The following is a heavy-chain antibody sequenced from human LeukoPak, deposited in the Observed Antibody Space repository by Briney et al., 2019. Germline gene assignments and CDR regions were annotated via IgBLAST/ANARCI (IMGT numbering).Heavy chain of an antibody. Sequence: SETLSRTCTVSGGSISSHYWTWIRQPPGKGLEWIGYIYYSGSTNYNPSLKSRVTISVDTSKNQFSLKLSSVTAAAPAVYYCAKRGEYSSSFMTFDYCGQGNLVTVSS. D-gene: IGHD6-6*01. CDR3: AKRGEYSSSFMTFDY. CDR1: GGSISSHY. V-gene: IGHV4-59*11. CDR2: IYYSGST. J-gene: IGHJ4*02.